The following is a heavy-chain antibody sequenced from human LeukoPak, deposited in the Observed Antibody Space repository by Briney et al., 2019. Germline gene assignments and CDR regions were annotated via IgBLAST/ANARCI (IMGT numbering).Heavy chain of an antibody. V-gene: IGHV1-69*06. Sequence: ASVKVSCKASGGTLSSYAISWVRQAPGQGLEWMGGIIPIFGTANYAQKFQGRVTITADKSTSTAYMELSSLRSEDTAVYYCARGRFGELYYYYGMDVWGKGTTVTVSS. J-gene: IGHJ6*04. D-gene: IGHD3-10*01. CDR1: GGTLSSYA. CDR3: ARGRFGELYYYYGMDV. CDR2: IIPIFGTA.